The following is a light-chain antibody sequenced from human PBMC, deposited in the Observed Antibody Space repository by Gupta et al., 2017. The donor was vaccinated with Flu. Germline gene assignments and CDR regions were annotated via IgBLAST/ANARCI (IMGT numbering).Light chain of an antibody. J-gene: IGKJ3*01. CDR3: QHVDNLPFT. Sequence: PSSLSASVGDRVTITCQASQDIANYLNWYQQRPGKAPKLLIYGASNLETGVPSNFSGSGSGTDFTFTISSLQPEDIATYYCQHVDNLPFTFGHGTKVDIK. V-gene: IGKV1-33*01. CDR1: QDIANY. CDR2: GAS.